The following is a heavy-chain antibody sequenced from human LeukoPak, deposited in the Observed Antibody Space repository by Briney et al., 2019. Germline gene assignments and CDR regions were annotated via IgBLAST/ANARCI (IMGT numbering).Heavy chain of an antibody. Sequence: SETLSLTSTVSGGSISSYSWSWIRQPPGKGLEWIGHIYYSGSANYNPSLKSRLTISVDTSKNQFSLKLNSVTAADTAVYYCARGMTTGPDPWGQGTLVTVSS. CDR3: ARGMTTGPDP. V-gene: IGHV4-59*08. CDR2: IYYSGSA. D-gene: IGHD4-17*01. CDR1: GGSISSYS. J-gene: IGHJ5*02.